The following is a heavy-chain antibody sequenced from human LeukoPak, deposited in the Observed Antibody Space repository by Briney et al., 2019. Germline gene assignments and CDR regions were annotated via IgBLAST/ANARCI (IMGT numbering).Heavy chain of an antibody. CDR1: GLTFISYA. CDR3: AKVYSSSIHRPYFDY. CDR2: ISGSGGST. Sequence: RGSLRLSFASSGLTFISYAMSWVRQAPGKGLEWVSAISGSGGSTYYADSVKGRFTISRDNSKNTLYLQMNSLRAEDTAVYYCAKVYSSSIHRPYFDYWGQGTLVTVSS. J-gene: IGHJ4*02. D-gene: IGHD6-6*01. V-gene: IGHV3-23*01.